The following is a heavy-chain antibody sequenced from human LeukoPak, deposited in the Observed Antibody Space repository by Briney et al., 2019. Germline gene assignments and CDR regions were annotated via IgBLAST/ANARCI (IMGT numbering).Heavy chain of an antibody. CDR2: IYSGGST. CDR3: ARVSGSGSLIDY. J-gene: IGHJ4*02. V-gene: IGHV3-66*01. Sequence: GGSLRLSCAASGFTVSSNYMSWVRQAPGKGLEWVAVIYSGGSTYKADSVEGRFTISSDNYKKTMHLQLNSRTAQDTAVYYCARVSGSGSLIDYWGQGTLVTVSS. D-gene: IGHD3-10*01. CDR1: GFTVSSNY.